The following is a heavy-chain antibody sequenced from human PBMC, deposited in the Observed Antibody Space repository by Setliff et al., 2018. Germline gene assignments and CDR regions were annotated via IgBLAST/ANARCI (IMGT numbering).Heavy chain of an antibody. V-gene: IGHV1-18*01. CDR3: TRSRGPRVVLAADFDL. CDR1: GYNFITLG. CDR2: ISPYSGKT. J-gene: IGHJ4*02. D-gene: IGHD3-16*01. Sequence: ASVKVSCKTSGYNFITLGINWVRQAPGQGLEWVGWISPYSGKTDYAQKFQDRLTVTADTSTKTTYMELRSLTSDDTAVYFCTRSRGPRVVLAADFDLWGQGTLVTVSS.